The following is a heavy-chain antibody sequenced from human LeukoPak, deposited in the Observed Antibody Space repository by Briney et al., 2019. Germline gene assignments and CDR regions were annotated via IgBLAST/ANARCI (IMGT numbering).Heavy chain of an antibody. D-gene: IGHD2-21*02. CDR1: GYTFTGYY. J-gene: IGHJ6*02. Sequence: EASVKVSCKASGYTFTGYYMHWVRQAPGQGLEWMGWINPNSGGTNYAQKFQGRVTMTRDTSISTAYMELSRLRSDDTAVYYCAREQDMVTVYYYYGMDVWGQGTTVTVSS. CDR2: INPNSGGT. V-gene: IGHV1-2*02. CDR3: AREQDMVTVYYYYGMDV.